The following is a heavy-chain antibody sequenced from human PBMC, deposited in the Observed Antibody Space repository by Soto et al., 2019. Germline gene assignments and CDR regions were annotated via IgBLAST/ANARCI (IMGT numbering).Heavy chain of an antibody. CDR2: ISYDGSNK. Sequence: QVQLVESGGGVVQPGRSLRLSCAASGFTFSSYAMHWVRQAPGKGLEWVAVISYDGSNKYYADSVKGRFTISRDNSKNTLYQQMNSLRAEDTAVYYCASYGSGSYYNAVFDYWGQGTLVTVSS. J-gene: IGHJ4*02. CDR3: ASYGSGSYYNAVFDY. V-gene: IGHV3-30-3*01. CDR1: GFTFSSYA. D-gene: IGHD3-10*01.